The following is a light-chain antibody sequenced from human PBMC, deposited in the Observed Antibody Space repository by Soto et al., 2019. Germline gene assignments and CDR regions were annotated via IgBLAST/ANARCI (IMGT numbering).Light chain of an antibody. CDR2: EVI. J-gene: IGLJ1*01. Sequence: QSALTQPASVSGSPGQSITISCTGTSSDVGGYNYVSWYQQHPGKAPKLMIFEVINRPSGVSNRFSGSKSGSTASLTISGLQAEDEDDYYCSSYRGGSALGVFGTGTKLTVL. CDR1: SSDVGGYNY. V-gene: IGLV2-14*01. CDR3: SSYRGGSALGV.